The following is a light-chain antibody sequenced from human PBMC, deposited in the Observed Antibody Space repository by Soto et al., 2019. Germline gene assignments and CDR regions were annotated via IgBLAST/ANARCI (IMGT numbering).Light chain of an antibody. CDR1: SSNIGAGYD. CDR2: ANS. V-gene: IGLV1-40*01. CDR3: QSYDSSLSGYV. Sequence: QSALTQPPSVSGAPGQRVTISCTGSSSNIGAGYDVQWYQQLPGTAPTLLIYANSNRPSGVPDRFSGSKSGTSASLAITGLQAEDEADFYCQSYDSSLSGYVFGSGTKVTVL. J-gene: IGLJ1*01.